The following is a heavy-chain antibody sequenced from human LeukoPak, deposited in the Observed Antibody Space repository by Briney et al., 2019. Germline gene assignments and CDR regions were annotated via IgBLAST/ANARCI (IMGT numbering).Heavy chain of an antibody. V-gene: IGHV3-21*01. J-gene: IGHJ4*02. CDR1: GFTFSSYS. Sequence: GGSLRLSCAASGFTFSSYSMNWVRQAPGKGLEWVSSISSSSSYIYYADSVKGRFTIFRDNAKNSLYLQMNSLRAEDTAVYYCARDQDDILTGIPYFDYWGQGTLVTVSS. CDR3: ARDQDDILTGIPYFDY. CDR2: ISSSSSYI. D-gene: IGHD3-9*01.